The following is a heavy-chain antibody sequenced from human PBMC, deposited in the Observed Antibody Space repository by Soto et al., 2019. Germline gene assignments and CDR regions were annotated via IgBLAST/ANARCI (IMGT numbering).Heavy chain of an antibody. V-gene: IGHV3-11*01. CDR3: ARDKYSRTSGTTFDH. CDR2: ISSSGSTT. Sequence: LRLSCAASGFTFSDYYMSWIRQAPRKGLEWVAYISSSGSTTYYADSVKGRFTISRDNTKNSLYLQMNSLGAGDTAIYYCARDKYSRTSGTTFDHRGQGNLVTVSS. J-gene: IGHJ4*02. CDR1: GFTFSDYY. D-gene: IGHD6-6*01.